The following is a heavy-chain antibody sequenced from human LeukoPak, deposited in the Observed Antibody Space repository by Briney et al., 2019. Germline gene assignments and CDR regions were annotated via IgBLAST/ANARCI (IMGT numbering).Heavy chain of an antibody. V-gene: IGHV4-31*03. Sequence: SETLSLTCTVSGGSISSGGCYWSWIRQHPGTGLEWIGYIYYSGSTYYNPSLKSRVTISVDTSKNQFSLKLSSVTAADTAVYYCARALSYGSGIDYYGMDVWGQGTTVTVSS. CDR2: IYYSGST. J-gene: IGHJ6*02. CDR3: ARALSYGSGIDYYGMDV. D-gene: IGHD3-10*01. CDR1: GGSISSGGCY.